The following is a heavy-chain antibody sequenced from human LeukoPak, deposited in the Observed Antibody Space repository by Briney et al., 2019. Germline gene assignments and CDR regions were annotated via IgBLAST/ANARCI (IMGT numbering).Heavy chain of an antibody. Sequence: SETLSLTCTVSGGSVNNYYWSWIRQPPGKGLEYIGYIYYSGSANYNPSLKSRVTISVDPSKNQFSLKLSSVTAADTAVYYCARNGDYYEKSGYYYLFDFWGQGTLVTVSS. V-gene: IGHV4-59*02. D-gene: IGHD3-22*01. CDR1: GGSVNNYY. CDR3: ARNGDYYEKSGYYYLFDF. CDR2: IYYSGSA. J-gene: IGHJ4*02.